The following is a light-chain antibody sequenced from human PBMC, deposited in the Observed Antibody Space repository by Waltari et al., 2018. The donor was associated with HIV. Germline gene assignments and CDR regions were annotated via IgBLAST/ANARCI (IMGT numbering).Light chain of an antibody. CDR2: GAA. V-gene: IGKV3-15*01. J-gene: IGKJ1*01. CDR1: QSVSSN. CDR3: QQYNNWPPRRT. Sequence: EIVMTQSLATLSVSPGERATLACRASQSVSSNLAWYQQKPGQAPRLLIYGAATRATGIPARFSGSGSGTEFTLTISSLQSEDFAVYYCQQYNNWPPRRTCGQGTKVEIK.